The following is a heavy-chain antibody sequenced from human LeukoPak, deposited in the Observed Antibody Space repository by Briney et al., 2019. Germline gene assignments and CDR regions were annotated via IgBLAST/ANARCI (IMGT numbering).Heavy chain of an antibody. Sequence: GGSLRLSCAASGFTFSSYSMNWVRQAPGKGLEWVSSISSSSSYIYYADPVKGRFTISRDNAKNSLYLQMNSLRAEDTAVYYCARAGGDWRFDYWGQGTLVTVSS. J-gene: IGHJ4*02. CDR2: ISSSSSYI. D-gene: IGHD2-21*02. V-gene: IGHV3-21*01. CDR1: GFTFSSYS. CDR3: ARAGGDWRFDY.